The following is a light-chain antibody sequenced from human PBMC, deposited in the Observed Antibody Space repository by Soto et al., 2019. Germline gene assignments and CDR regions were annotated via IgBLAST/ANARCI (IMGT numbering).Light chain of an antibody. CDR1: QSVSNNY. CDR3: QQDGSSPPYT. V-gene: IGKV3-20*01. J-gene: IGKJ2*01. CDR2: CSS. Sequence: EGVLTQAPGTLPLSPGERATLSCRASQSVSNNYLAWYQQKPGQAPRLLIFCSSDRATGIPARFSGSGSGTDFTLTISRLETEDFDMYYCQQDGSSPPYTFGLGTKLEIK.